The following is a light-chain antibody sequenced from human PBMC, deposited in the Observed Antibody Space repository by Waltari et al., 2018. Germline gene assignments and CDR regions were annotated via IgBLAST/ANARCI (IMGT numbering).Light chain of an antibody. CDR3: SSYTSSSGTDVV. V-gene: IGLV2-14*03. CDR2: DVS. Sequence: QSALTQPASVSGSPGQSITISCTVTSSDVGGENYVSWYQHHPGNAHNHMIYDVSNRPSWVSNRFSGSKSGNTASLTISGLQAEDEADYYCSSYTSSSGTDVVFGGGTKLTVL. CDR1: SSDVGGENY. J-gene: IGLJ2*01.